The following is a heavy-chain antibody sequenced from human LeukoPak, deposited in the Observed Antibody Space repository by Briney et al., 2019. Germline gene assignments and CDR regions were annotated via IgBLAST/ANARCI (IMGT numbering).Heavy chain of an antibody. Sequence: SVKVSCKASGGTFSSYAISWVRQAPGQGLEWMGGIIPIFGTANYAQKFQGRVTITTDESTSTAYMELSSLRSEDTAVYYCARDFSPGIVVVPAAIPRGAFDIWGQGTMVTVSS. CDR1: GGTFSSYA. CDR3: ARDFSPGIVVVPAAIPRGAFDI. V-gene: IGHV1-69*05. J-gene: IGHJ3*02. CDR2: IIPIFGTA. D-gene: IGHD2-2*01.